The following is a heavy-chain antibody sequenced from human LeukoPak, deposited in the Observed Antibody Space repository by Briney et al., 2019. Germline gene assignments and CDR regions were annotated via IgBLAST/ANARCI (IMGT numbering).Heavy chain of an antibody. CDR3: ARDLYGGNSEVPLSFDY. D-gene: IGHD4-23*01. V-gene: IGHV1-2*02. CDR2: INPNSGGT. J-gene: IGHJ4*02. Sequence: GASVKVSCKASGYTFTDYYMHWVRQAPGQGLEWMGWINPNSGGTNYAQKFQGRVTMTTDTSISTAYMEVSSLRSEDTAVYYCARDLYGGNSEVPLSFDYGGQGTLVTVSS. CDR1: GYTFTDYY.